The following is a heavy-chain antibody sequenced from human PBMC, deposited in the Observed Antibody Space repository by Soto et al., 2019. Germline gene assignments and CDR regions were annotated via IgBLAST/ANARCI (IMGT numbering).Heavy chain of an antibody. J-gene: IGHJ3*02. CDR1: GFTVSNNY. CDR3: AHPRGYGVFDAYDI. CDR2: IYSGGLT. D-gene: IGHD4-17*01. V-gene: IGHV3-53*01. Sequence: PGGSLRLSCAASGFTVSNNYMSWVRQAPGKGLEWVSVIYSGGLTYYADSVKGRFTISRDNSKNTLYLQMNSLRAEDTAIYYCAHPRGYGVFDAYDIWGQGAMVTVSS.